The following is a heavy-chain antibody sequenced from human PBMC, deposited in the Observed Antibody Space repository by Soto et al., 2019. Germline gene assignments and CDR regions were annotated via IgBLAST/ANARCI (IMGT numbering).Heavy chain of an antibody. CDR2: ISANNGNT. Sequence: QVQLAQSGAEVKKPGASVKVSCKASGYTFTSYGISWVRQAPGQGLEWMGWISANNGNTNYAQKLQGRVTMTTDTSTRTAYMELRSLRFDDTAVYYCARARGYGGPGGYWGQGTLVTVSS. CDR1: GYTFTSYG. J-gene: IGHJ4*02. V-gene: IGHV1-18*01. D-gene: IGHD4-17*01. CDR3: ARARGYGGPGGY.